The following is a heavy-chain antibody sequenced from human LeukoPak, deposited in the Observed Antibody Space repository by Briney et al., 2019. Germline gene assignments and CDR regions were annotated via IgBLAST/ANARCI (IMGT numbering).Heavy chain of an antibody. J-gene: IGHJ4*02. CDR2: INHSGST. CDR3: AREAYYDSSGYYYFDY. V-gene: IGHV4-34*01. CDR1: GGSFSGYY. D-gene: IGHD3-22*01. Sequence: PSETLSLTCAVYGGSFSGYYWSWIRQPPGKGLEWIGEINHSGSTNYKPSLKSRVTISVDTSKNQFSLKLSSVTAADTAVYYCAREAYYDSSGYYYFDYWGQGTLVTVSS.